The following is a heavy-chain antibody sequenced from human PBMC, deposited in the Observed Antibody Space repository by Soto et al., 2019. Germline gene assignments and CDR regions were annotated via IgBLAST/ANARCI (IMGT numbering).Heavy chain of an antibody. CDR3: ARCSSGWFGY. V-gene: IGHV4-34*01. Sequence: SETLSLTCAVYGGSFSGYYWSWIRQPPGKGLEWIGEINHSGSTNYNPSLKSRVTISVDTSKNQFSLKLSSVTAADTAVYYCARCSSGWFGYWGQGTLVTVSS. CDR2: INHSGST. D-gene: IGHD6-19*01. CDR1: GGSFSGYY. J-gene: IGHJ4*02.